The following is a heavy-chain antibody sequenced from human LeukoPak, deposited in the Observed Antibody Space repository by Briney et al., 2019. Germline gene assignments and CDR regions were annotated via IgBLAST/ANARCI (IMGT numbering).Heavy chain of an antibody. CDR1: GTSITRTY. Sequence: PSETLSLTCTVSGTSITRTYGSWIRQPPGRGLESVGYVYDTGDTNYNPSLKSRVTMSLDTSKNQFSLTLSSVTAADTAIYYCARRATSGNYQMLHFDSWGQGILVTVSS. D-gene: IGHD1-7*01. CDR3: ARRATSGNYQMLHFDS. V-gene: IGHV4-59*08. CDR2: VYDTGDT. J-gene: IGHJ4*02.